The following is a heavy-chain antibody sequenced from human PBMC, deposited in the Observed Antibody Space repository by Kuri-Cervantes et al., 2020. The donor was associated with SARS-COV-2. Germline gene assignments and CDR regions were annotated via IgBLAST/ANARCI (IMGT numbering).Heavy chain of an antibody. CDR3: ARDWAYVDPGYFDY. J-gene: IGHJ4*02. Sequence: TCKASGYTFTSYGISWVRQAPGQGLEWMGWISAYNGNTNYAQKLQGRVTMTTDTSTSTAYMELRSLRSDDTAVYYCARDWAYVDPGYFDYWGQGTLVTVSS. V-gene: IGHV1-18*01. CDR2: ISAYNGNT. CDR1: GYTFTSYG. D-gene: IGHD3-10*01.